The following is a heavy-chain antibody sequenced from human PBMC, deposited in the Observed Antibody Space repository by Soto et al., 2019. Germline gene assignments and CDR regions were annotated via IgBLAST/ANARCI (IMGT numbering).Heavy chain of an antibody. CDR3: ARAIVGPTTTGWLDP. CDR1: GGTFSRYA. J-gene: IGHJ5*02. Sequence: SVKVSCKASGGTFSRYAISWVRQAPGQGLEWVGGIIPIFGTANYAQKFQGRVTITADESTSTAYMELSSLRFEDTAVYYCARAIVGPTTTGWLDPWGQGTLVTVSS. V-gene: IGHV1-69*13. CDR2: IIPIFGTA. D-gene: IGHD1-26*01.